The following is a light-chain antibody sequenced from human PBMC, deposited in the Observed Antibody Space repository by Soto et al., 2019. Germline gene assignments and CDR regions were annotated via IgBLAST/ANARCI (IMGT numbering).Light chain of an antibody. Sequence: QSVLTQPPSVSGAPGQRVTISCTGSSSNIGAGYDVHWYQQLPGTAPKLLIYNNINRPSGVPDRFSGSKSGTSASLAITGLQAEDEADYYCQSYDSSLRGVFGGGTKVTVL. CDR2: NNI. J-gene: IGLJ2*01. CDR1: SSNIGAGYD. CDR3: QSYDSSLRGV. V-gene: IGLV1-40*01.